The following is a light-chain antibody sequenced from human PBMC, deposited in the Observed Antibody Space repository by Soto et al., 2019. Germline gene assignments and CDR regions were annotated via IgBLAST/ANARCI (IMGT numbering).Light chain of an antibody. Sequence: AIRMTQSPSSFSASTGDRVTITCRASQGISSYLAWYQQKPGKAPKLLIYAASTFQSGVPSRFSGSGSGTDFTLTISCLQSEDFATYYCQQYYSYPWTFGQGTTVEIK. V-gene: IGKV1-8*01. CDR3: QQYYSYPWT. CDR2: AAS. CDR1: QGISSY. J-gene: IGKJ1*01.